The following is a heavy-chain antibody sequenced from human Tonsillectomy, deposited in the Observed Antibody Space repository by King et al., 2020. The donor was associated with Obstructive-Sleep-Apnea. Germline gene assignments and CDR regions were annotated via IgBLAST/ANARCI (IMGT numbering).Heavy chain of an antibody. Sequence: VQLVESGGGLVQPGGSLKLSCAASGFTFSGSAMHWVRQASGKGLEWVGRIRSKANNYATAYAAPVEGRFTISRDDSKNTAYLQMNSLKTEDTAVYYCTGHLRGEVAGQDYWGQGTLVTVSS. CDR2: IRSKANNYAT. J-gene: IGHJ4*02. V-gene: IGHV3-73*01. CDR1: GFTFSGSA. D-gene: IGHD6-19*01. CDR3: TGHLRGEVAGQDY.